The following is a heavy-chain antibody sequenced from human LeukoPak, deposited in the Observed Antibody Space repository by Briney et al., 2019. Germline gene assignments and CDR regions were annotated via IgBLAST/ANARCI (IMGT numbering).Heavy chain of an antibody. Sequence: SETLSLTCTVSGGSISSYYWSWIRQPPGKGLEWIGYIYYSGSTNYNPSLKSRVTISVDTSKNQFSLKLSSVTAADTAVYYCARDLLWGSGSYGLYGYWGQGTLVTVSS. J-gene: IGHJ4*02. D-gene: IGHD3-10*01. CDR1: GGSISSYY. V-gene: IGHV4-59*01. CDR2: IYYSGST. CDR3: ARDLLWGSGSYGLYGY.